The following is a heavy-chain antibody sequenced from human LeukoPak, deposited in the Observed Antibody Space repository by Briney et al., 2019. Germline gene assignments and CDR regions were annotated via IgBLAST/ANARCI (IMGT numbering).Heavy chain of an antibody. J-gene: IGHJ4*02. D-gene: IGHD5/OR15-5a*01. Sequence: VGSPRLSCAASGYSPCSYWIRSVRPALRKRLVWGSRLSAVGSSAIYAESVKRRFTPSQDNAQKTLYLQKNTRRADDTAVYYCARVSVCPRCNFDYWGQGTLVTVSS. CDR2: LSAVGSSA. CDR3: ARVSVCPRCNFDY. V-gene: IGHV3-74*01. CDR1: GYSPCSYW.